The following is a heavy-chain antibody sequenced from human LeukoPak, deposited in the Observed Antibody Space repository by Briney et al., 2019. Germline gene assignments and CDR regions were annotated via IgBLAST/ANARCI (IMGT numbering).Heavy chain of an antibody. CDR1: EFTFNNYG. V-gene: IGHV3-30*18. J-gene: IGHJ4*02. CDR3: AKHSSGKTVAGTIQY. Sequence: GGSLRLSCAASEFTFNNYGMHWVRQAPGKGLEWVALISKDGSNEYYADSVKGRFTISRDNSKNTLDLQMNSLRADDTAVYYCAKHSSGKTVAGTIQYWGQGTLVTVSS. D-gene: IGHD6-19*01. CDR2: ISKDGSNE.